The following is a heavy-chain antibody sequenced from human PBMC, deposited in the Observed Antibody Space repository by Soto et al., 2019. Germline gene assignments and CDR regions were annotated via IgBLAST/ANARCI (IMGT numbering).Heavy chain of an antibody. Sequence: PSETLSLTCTVSGGSISSGGYYWSWIRQHPGKGLEWIGYIYYSGSTYYNPSLKSRVTVSVDTSKNQFSLKLSSVTAADTAVYYCARAAPLRFLEWLTPYYFDYWGQGTLVTVSS. D-gene: IGHD3-3*01. CDR2: IYYSGST. J-gene: IGHJ4*02. CDR1: GGSISSGGYY. CDR3: ARAAPLRFLEWLTPYYFDY. V-gene: IGHV4-31*03.